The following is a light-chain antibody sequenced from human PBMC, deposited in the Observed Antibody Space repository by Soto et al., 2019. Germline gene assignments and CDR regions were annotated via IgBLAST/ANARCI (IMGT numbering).Light chain of an antibody. CDR1: QSINNN. Sequence: EIVMTQSPATLSVSPGERATLSCRASQSINNNLAWYQQKPGQAPRLLIYGASIRATGIPARFSGSGSGTEFTLTISSLQSEEFAVYYCQHYNNWPPLTFGGGTKVEIK. J-gene: IGKJ4*01. V-gene: IGKV3-15*01. CDR3: QHYNNWPPLT. CDR2: GAS.